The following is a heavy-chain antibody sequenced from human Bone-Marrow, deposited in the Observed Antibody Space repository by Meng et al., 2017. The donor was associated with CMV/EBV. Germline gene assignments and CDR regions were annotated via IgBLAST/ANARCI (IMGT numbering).Heavy chain of an antibody. CDR2: IRSKANSYAT. V-gene: IGHV3-73*01. D-gene: IGHD2-2*02. CDR3: AKDICSSTSCYRLLGHAFDI. Sequence: GESLKISCAASGFTFSGSAMHWVRQASGKGLEWVGRIRSKANSYATAYAASVKGRFTISRDDSKNTAYLQMNSLRAEDTALYYCAKDICSSTSCYRLLGHAFDIWGQGTMVTVSS. CDR1: GFTFSGSA. J-gene: IGHJ3*02.